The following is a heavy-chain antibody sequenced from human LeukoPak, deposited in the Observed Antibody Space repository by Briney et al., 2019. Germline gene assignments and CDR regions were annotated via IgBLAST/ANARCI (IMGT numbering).Heavy chain of an antibody. CDR3: ARPSIAAAGGYFDY. CDR1: GFTVSGNK. CDR2: IYSGGST. D-gene: IGHD6-13*01. V-gene: IGHV3-53*01. J-gene: IGHJ4*02. Sequence: PGGSLGLSFAAPGFTVSGNKMSWVRQAPGKGLGWVSVIYSGGSTYYADSVKGRFTISRDNSKNTLYLQMNSLRAEDTAVYYCARPSIAAAGGYFDYWGQGTLVTVSS.